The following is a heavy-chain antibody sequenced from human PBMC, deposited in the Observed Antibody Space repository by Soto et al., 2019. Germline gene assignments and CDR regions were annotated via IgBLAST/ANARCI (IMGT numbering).Heavy chain of an antibody. CDR3: ARAAARLYYYYGMDV. CDR1: GGSISSSSYY. D-gene: IGHD6-13*01. V-gene: IGHV4-39*01. J-gene: IGHJ6*02. Sequence: PSETLSLTCTVSGGSISSSSYYWGWIRQSPGKGLEWIGSIYYSGSTYYNPSLKSRVTISVDTSKNQFSLKLSSVTAADTAVYYCARAAARLYYYYGMDVWGQGTTVTVSS. CDR2: IYYSGST.